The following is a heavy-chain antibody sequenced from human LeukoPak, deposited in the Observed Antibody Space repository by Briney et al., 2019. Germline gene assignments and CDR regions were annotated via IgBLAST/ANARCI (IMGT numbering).Heavy chain of an antibody. CDR2: ISNDGSRT. Sequence: QPGGSLRLSCTASGFTFSSNYMHWVRQAPGKGLEWVSHISNDGSRTSYADSVKGRFTISRDNAKNTLYLQMNSLRAEDTAVYYCAKCLHYDILTGFDYWGQGTLVTVSS. J-gene: IGHJ4*02. CDR1: GFTFSSNY. CDR3: AKCLHYDILTGFDY. V-gene: IGHV3-74*01. D-gene: IGHD3-9*01.